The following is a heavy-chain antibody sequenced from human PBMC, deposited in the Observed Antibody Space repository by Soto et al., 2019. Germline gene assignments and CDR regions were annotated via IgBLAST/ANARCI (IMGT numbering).Heavy chain of an antibody. CDR1: GFTFSSYG. D-gene: IGHD3-3*01. CDR2: ISYDGSNK. Sequence: GGSLRLSCAASGFTFSSYGMHWVRQAPGKGLEWVAVISYDGSNKYYADSVKGRFTISRDNSKNTLYLQMNSLRAEDTAVYYCAKDGRKGLLRFLEWYSLDYWGQGTLVTVSS. J-gene: IGHJ4*02. V-gene: IGHV3-30*18. CDR3: AKDGRKGLLRFLEWYSLDY.